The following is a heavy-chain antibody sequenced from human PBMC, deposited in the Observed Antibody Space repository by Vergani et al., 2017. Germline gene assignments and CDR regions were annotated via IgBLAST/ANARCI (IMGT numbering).Heavy chain of an antibody. J-gene: IGHJ4*02. CDR2: IHTSGST. CDR3: ARHGGSGNYYHLFDS. V-gene: IGHV4-61*02. Sequence: QVQLQESGPGLVKPSQTLSLTCTVSGCSINSHNYYWSWIRQPAGKGLEWIGRIHTSGSTNYNPSLKSRVTMSEDTSKNQFSLNLTSVTAADTALYHCARHGGSGNYYHLFDSWGQGTLVIVSS. D-gene: IGHD3-3*01. CDR1: GCSINSHNYY.